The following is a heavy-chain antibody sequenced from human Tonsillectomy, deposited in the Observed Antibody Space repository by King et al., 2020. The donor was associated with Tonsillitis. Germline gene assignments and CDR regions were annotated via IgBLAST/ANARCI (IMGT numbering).Heavy chain of an antibody. D-gene: IGHD3-10*01. CDR3: ARHSGTGLAELPRVDY. V-gene: IGHV4-59*08. J-gene: IGHJ4*02. CDR2: LYYSGST. CDR1: GGSISSFY. Sequence: QLQESGPGLVKPSETLSLTCTVSGGSISSFYWSWIRQPPGRRLEWIGYLYYSGSTHYNPSLKSRVTISIATSKTQFSLKLSSVTAADTAVYYCARHSGTGLAELPRVDYWGKGVLVTLSS.